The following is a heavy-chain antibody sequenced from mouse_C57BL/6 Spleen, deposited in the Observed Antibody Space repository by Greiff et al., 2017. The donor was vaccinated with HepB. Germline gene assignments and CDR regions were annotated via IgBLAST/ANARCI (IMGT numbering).Heavy chain of an antibody. V-gene: IGHV5-4*01. D-gene: IGHD2-12*01. Sequence: EVKLVESGGGLVKPGGSLKLSCAASGFPFSSYAMSWVRQTPEKRLEWVATISDGGSYTYYPDNVKGRFTISRDHAKNNLYLQMSHLKSEDTAMYYCARDYDVCAYWGQGTLVTVSA. CDR1: GFPFSSYA. CDR3: ARDYDVCAY. J-gene: IGHJ3*01. CDR2: ISDGGSYT.